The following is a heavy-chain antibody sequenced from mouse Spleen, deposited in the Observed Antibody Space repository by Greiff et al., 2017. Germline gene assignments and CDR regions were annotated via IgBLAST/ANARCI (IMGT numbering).Heavy chain of an antibody. D-gene: IGHD1-1*01. V-gene: IGHV5-16*01. CDR1: GFTFSDYY. Sequence: EVKLMESEGGLVQPGSSMKLSCTASGFTFSDYYMAWVRQVPEKGLEWVANINYDGSSTYYLDSLKSRFIISRDNAKNILYLQMSSLKSEDTATYYCARGGTYGYYFDYWGQGTTLTVSS. J-gene: IGHJ2*01. CDR3: ARGGTYGYYFDY. CDR2: INYDGSST.